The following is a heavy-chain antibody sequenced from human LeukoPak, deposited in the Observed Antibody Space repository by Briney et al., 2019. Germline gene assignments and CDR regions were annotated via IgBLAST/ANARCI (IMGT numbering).Heavy chain of an antibody. CDR1: GFTFSSYA. Sequence: GGSLRLSCAASGFTFSSYAMSWVRQAPGKGLEWVSAISGSGGSTYYADSVKGRFTISRDNSKNTLYLQMNSLRAEDTAVYYCAKDPRGYCSGGSCYPGEGWFDPWGQGTLVTVSS. D-gene: IGHD2-15*01. V-gene: IGHV3-23*01. J-gene: IGHJ5*02. CDR2: ISGSGGST. CDR3: AKDPRGYCSGGSCYPGEGWFDP.